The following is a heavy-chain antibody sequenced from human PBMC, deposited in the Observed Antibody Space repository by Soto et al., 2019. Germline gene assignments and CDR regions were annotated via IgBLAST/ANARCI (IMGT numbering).Heavy chain of an antibody. V-gene: IGHV1-69*13. CDR2: IIPIFGTA. D-gene: IGHD3-22*01. Sequence: ASVKVSCKASGGTFSSYAISWVRQARGQGLEWMGGIIPIFGTANYAQKFQGRVTITADESTSTAYMELSSLRSEDTAVYYCAAHYYYDSSGYYPGFWFDPWGQGTLVTVSS. J-gene: IGHJ5*02. CDR1: GGTFSSYA. CDR3: AAHYYYDSSGYYPGFWFDP.